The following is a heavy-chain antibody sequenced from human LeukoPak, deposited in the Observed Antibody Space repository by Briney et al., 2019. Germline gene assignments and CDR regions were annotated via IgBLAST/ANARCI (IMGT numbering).Heavy chain of an antibody. CDR1: GYTFTGYY. J-gene: IGHJ4*02. CDR3: ARPEPGGGSGSYPGTFDY. CDR2: INPNSGGT. D-gene: IGHD1-26*01. V-gene: IGHV1-2*02. Sequence: ASVKVSCKASGYTFTGYYMHWVRQAPGQGLEWMGWINPNSGGTNYAQKFQGRVTMTRDTSISTAYMELSRLRSDDTAVYYCARPEPGGGSGSYPGTFDYWGQGTLVTVSS.